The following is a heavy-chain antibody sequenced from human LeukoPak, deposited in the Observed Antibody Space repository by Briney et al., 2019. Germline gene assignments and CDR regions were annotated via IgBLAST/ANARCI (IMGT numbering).Heavy chain of an antibody. D-gene: IGHD4-17*01. CDR2: IIPIFGTA. CDR1: GGTFSSYA. V-gene: IGHV1-69*13. J-gene: IGHJ5*02. CDR3: ARDGGYGDYGGNWFDP. Sequence: WASVKVSCKASGGTFSSYAISWVRQAPGQGLEWIGGIIPIFGTANYAQKFQGRVTITADESTSTAYMELSSLRSEDTAVYYCARDGGYGDYGGNWFDPWGQGTLVTVSS.